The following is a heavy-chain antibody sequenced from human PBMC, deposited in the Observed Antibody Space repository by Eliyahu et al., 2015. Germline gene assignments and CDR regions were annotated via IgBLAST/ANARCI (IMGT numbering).Heavy chain of an antibody. D-gene: IGHD6-19*01. CDR2: IIPIFGTA. V-gene: IGHV1-69*01. CDR1: XGTFSSSX. J-gene: IGHJ4*02. CDR3: ARDSENIGGKQWLPFDY. Sequence: QVQLVQSGAEVKKPGSSVKVSCXASXGTFSSSXISWVRQAPGQGLEWMGGIIPIFGTANYAQKFQGRVTITADESTSTAYMELSSLRSEDTAVYYCARDSENIGGKQWLPFDYWGQGTLVTVSS.